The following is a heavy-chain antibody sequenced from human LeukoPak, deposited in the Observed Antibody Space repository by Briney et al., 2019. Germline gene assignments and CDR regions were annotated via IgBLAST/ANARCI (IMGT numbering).Heavy chain of an antibody. J-gene: IGHJ4*02. V-gene: IGHV3-23*01. D-gene: IGHD5-18*01. CDR2: INANGINT. CDR3: ARVAEIQLWLRSAFDY. CDR1: GFAFNFYA. Sequence: GGSLRLSCAASGFAFNFYAMSWVRQAPGKGLQWVSTINANGINTYYEDSVRGRFTISRDNSKDTLYLQLNSLRDEDTAVYYCARVAEIQLWLRSAFDYWGQGTLVTVSS.